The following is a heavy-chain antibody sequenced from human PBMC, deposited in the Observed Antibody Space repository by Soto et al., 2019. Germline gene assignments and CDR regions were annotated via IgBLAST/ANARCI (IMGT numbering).Heavy chain of an antibody. V-gene: IGHV6-1*01. CDR2: TYYRSRWYS. J-gene: IGHJ6*02. Sequence: SPTLSLTCVGSGDTVSSNSVAWNWVRQSPSRGLEWLGRTYYRSRWYSDYAVSVRSRIDINAYTSKNQVYLQLNSVTPEDTAVYYCPRSEEDSDYYYYGMDVWGQGTTVTVSS. CDR1: GDTVSSNSVA. D-gene: IGHD2-15*01. CDR3: PRSEEDSDYYYYGMDV.